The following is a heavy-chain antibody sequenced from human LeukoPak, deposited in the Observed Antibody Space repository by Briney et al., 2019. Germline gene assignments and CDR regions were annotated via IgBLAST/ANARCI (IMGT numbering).Heavy chain of an antibody. J-gene: IGHJ4*02. Sequence: GGSLRLSCAASGLTFSDYYMSWVRQAPGKGLEWVSAISGSGGSTYYADSVKGRFTISRDNSKNTLYLQMNSLRAEDTAVYYCATSSSWDYFDYWGQGTLVTVSS. D-gene: IGHD6-13*01. CDR2: ISGSGGST. V-gene: IGHV3-23*01. CDR1: GLTFSDYY. CDR3: ATSSSWDYFDY.